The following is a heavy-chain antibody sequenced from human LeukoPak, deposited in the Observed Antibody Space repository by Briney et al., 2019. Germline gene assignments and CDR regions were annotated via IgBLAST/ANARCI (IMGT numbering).Heavy chain of an antibody. J-gene: IGHJ3*02. Sequence: GSSVKVSCKASGGTFSSYAISRVRQAPGQALEWMGGIIPIFGTANYAQKFQGRVTITADESTSTAYMELSSLRSEDTAVYYCARLSNYYDSSGQNSDAFDIWGQGTMVTVSS. CDR2: IIPIFGTA. CDR3: ARLSNYYDSSGQNSDAFDI. D-gene: IGHD3-22*01. CDR1: GGTFSSYA. V-gene: IGHV1-69*01.